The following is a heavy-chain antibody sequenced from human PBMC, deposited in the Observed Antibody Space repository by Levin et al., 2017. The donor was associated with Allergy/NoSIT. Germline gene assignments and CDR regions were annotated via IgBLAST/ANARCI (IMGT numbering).Heavy chain of an antibody. D-gene: IGHD3-3*01. V-gene: IGHV3-7*01. CDR3: ARETGVTTMFGEVDV. J-gene: IGHJ6*04. CDR2: IKEDGSAT. CDR1: GFPFSTTW. Sequence: GGSLRLSCVVSGFPFSTTWMSWIRQVPGKGLEWVAEIKEDGSATYYVDSVKGRFTVSRDNTRNLLFLQMNSLRVEDTAVYYCARETGVTTMFGEVDVWGKGTAVTVSS.